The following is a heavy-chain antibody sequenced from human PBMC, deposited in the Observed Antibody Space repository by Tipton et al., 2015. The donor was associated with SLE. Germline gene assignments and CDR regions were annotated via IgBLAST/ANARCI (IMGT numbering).Heavy chain of an antibody. Sequence: TLSLTCTVSGGSISSSSYYWGWIRQPPGKGLEWIGSIYYTGSTYHNPSLKSRVTISVDTSKNQFSLNLSSVTAADTAVYYCARHWEGLRQTGAFDIWGQGTMVTVSS. CDR1: GGSISSSSYY. V-gene: IGHV4-39*01. CDR2: IYYTGST. CDR3: ARHWEGLRQTGAFDI. J-gene: IGHJ3*02. D-gene: IGHD3-16*01.